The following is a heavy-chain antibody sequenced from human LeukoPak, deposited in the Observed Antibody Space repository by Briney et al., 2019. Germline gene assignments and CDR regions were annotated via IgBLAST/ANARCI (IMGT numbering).Heavy chain of an antibody. CDR2: INVDGGRT. CDR1: GFIFDDYA. CDR3: ARGGRDYYGWGAYDY. Sequence: GGSLRLSCAASGFIFDDYAMHWVRQAPGKGLEWVSLINVDGGRTYYADSLEGRFTVSRDNARRSLCLQMNSLRAEDTAVYYCARGGRDYYGWGAYDYWGQGTLVTVSS. V-gene: IGHV3-43*02. J-gene: IGHJ4*02. D-gene: IGHD3-10*01.